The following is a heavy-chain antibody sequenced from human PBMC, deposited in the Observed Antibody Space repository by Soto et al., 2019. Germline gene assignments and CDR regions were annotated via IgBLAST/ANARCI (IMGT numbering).Heavy chain of an antibody. D-gene: IGHD7-27*01. V-gene: IGHV4-30-4*01. CDR2: IYNGGTT. J-gene: IGHJ4*02. CDR3: ARGPSGDKVDF. CDR1: GGSISSVYDC. Sequence: SETLSLTCTVSGGSISSVYDCWSWIRQSPDKGLEWIGHIYNGGTTYNNQFLTSRVTISVDTSKNQFSLQLRSVTAADTAVYFCARGPSGDKVDFGGQGTLVTVS.